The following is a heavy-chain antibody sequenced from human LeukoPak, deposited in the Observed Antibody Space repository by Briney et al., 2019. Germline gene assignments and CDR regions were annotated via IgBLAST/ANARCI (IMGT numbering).Heavy chain of an antibody. V-gene: IGHV1-2*02. CDR2: INPNSGGT. CDR3: ARDVSPGSSGITDY. D-gene: IGHD3-22*01. J-gene: IGHJ4*02. CDR1: GYTFTGYY. Sequence: ASVKVSCKASGYTFTGYYIHWVRQAPGQGLEWMGWINPNSGGTNYAQKFQGRVTMTRDTSISTAYMELSRLRSDDTAVYYCARDVSPGSSGITDYWGQGTLVTVSS.